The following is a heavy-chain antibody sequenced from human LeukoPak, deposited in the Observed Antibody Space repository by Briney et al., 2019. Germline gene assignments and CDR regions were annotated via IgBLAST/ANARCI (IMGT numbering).Heavy chain of an antibody. V-gene: IGHV3-30*18. CDR2: ISYDGSNK. CDR3: AKDRGSWYNNGVDY. CDR1: GFTFSNFG. D-gene: IGHD6-13*01. J-gene: IGHJ4*02. Sequence: PGRSLRLSCAASGFTFSNFGMHWVRQAAGKGLEWVAVISYDGSNKYYADSVKGRFTISRDKSKNTLYLQMKSLRAEDTAAYYCAKDRGSWYNNGVDYWGQGTLVTVSS.